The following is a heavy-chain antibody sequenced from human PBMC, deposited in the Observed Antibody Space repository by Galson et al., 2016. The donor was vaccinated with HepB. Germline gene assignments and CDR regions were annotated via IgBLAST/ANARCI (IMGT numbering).Heavy chain of an antibody. J-gene: IGHJ4*02. CDR3: ARIIRPFAEFDS. CDR1: GFTSSNHW. CDR2: ISQDGGKK. Sequence: SLRLSCAASGFTSSNHWMSWVRQAPGKGLEWVAGISQDGGKKDYLESVKGRFTISRDNAKNSLYLQMDNLRAEDTAVCYCARIIRPFAEFDSWGQGTLVTVAS. D-gene: IGHD3-16*01. V-gene: IGHV3-7*01.